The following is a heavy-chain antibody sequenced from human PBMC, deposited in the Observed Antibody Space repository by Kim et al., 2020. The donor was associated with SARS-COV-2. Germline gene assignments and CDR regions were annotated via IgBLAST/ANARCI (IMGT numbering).Heavy chain of an antibody. CDR1: GFTFSSYG. J-gene: IGHJ6*02. D-gene: IGHD3-10*01. V-gene: IGHV3-30*18. CDR3: AKDPLRGYYGSGSYYNVLAHNYGMDV. CDR2: ISYDGSNK. Sequence: GGSLRLSCAASGFTFSSYGMHWVRQAPGKGLEWVAVISYDGSNKYYADSVKGRFTISRDNSKNTLYLQMNSLRAEDTAVYYCAKDPLRGYYGSGSYYNVLAHNYGMDVWGQGTTVTVSS.